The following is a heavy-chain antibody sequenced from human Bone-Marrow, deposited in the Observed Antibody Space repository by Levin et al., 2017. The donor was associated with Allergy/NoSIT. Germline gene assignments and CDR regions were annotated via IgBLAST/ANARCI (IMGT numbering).Heavy chain of an antibody. CDR1: GYTFTGYY. J-gene: IGHJ4*02. V-gene: IGHV1-2*06. Sequence: ASVKVSCKASGYTFTGYYMHWVRQAPGQGLEWMGRINPNSGGTNYAQKFQGRVTMTRDTSISTAYMELSRLRSDDTAVYYCARGIAAAPSSGGSDYWGQGTLVTVSS. CDR3: ARGIAAAPSSGGSDY. CDR2: INPNSGGT. D-gene: IGHD6-13*01.